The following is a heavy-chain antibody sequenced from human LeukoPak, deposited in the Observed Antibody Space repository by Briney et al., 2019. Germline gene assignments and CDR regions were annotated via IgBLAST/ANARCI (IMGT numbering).Heavy chain of an antibody. Sequence: HPGRSLRLSCAASGFTFSSYGMHWVRQAPGKGLEWVAVIWYDGNNKYYADSVKGRFTISRDNSKNTLYLQMNSLRAENTAVYYCAREGRRHCSSTSCYYTWFDPWGQGTLVTVSS. V-gene: IGHV3-33*01. CDR2: IWYDGNNK. CDR1: GFTFSSYG. D-gene: IGHD2-2*01. J-gene: IGHJ5*02. CDR3: AREGRRHCSSTSCYYTWFDP.